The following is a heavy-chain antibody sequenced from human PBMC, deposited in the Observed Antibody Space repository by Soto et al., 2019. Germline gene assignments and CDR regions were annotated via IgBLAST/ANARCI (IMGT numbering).Heavy chain of an antibody. D-gene: IGHD6-13*01. J-gene: IGHJ4*02. CDR2: ISWNSGSI. V-gene: IGHV3-9*01. Sequence: EVQLVESGGGLVQPGRSLRLSCAASGFTFDDYAMHWVRQAPGKGLEWVSGISWNSGSIGYADSVKGRFTISRDNAKNSLYLQMNSLRAEDTALYYCAKDSPAAGKDFDYWGQGTLVTVSS. CDR3: AKDSPAAGKDFDY. CDR1: GFTFDDYA.